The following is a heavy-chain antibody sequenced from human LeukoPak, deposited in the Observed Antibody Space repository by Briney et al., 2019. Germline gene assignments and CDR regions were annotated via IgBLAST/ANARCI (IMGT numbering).Heavy chain of an antibody. V-gene: IGHV4-4*07. CDR3: ARALWANGLDS. D-gene: IGHD2-8*01. CDR1: VASIDTHY. J-gene: IGHJ4*02. CDR2: IYAGGST. Sequence: PSETLSLTCTVSVASIDTHYWNWIRQPAGKGLEWIGRIYAGGSTNYNPSLKSRVTMSAVTSKNQFFLRLSSVTAADTAVYYCARALWANGLDSWGQGALVIVSS.